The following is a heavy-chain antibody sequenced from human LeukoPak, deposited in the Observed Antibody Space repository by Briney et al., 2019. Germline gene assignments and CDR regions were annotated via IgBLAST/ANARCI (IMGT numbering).Heavy chain of an antibody. CDR1: GFTFSSYG. D-gene: IGHD6-13*01. Sequence: GGSLRLSCAASGFTFSSYGMHWVRQAPGKGLEWVAFIRYDGSNKYYADSVKGRFTISRDNSKNTLYLQMNSLRAEDTAVYYCAKGRIAAAGNREDAFDIWGQGTMVTVSS. CDR2: IRYDGSNK. J-gene: IGHJ3*02. CDR3: AKGRIAAAGNREDAFDI. V-gene: IGHV3-30*02.